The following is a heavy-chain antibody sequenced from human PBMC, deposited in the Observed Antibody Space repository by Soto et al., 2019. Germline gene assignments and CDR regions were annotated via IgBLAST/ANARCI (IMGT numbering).Heavy chain of an antibody. J-gene: IGHJ4*02. V-gene: IGHV1-8*01. CDR3: GGGPRHSSSWYDY. D-gene: IGHD6-13*01. CDR1: GYTFTSYD. CDR2: MNPNSGNT. Sequence: ASVKVSCKASGYTFTSYDINWVRQATGQGLEWMGWMNPNSGNTGYAQKFQGRVTMTRNTSISTAYMELSSLRSEDTAVFYWGGGPRHSSSWYDYWGQGTLVTVSS.